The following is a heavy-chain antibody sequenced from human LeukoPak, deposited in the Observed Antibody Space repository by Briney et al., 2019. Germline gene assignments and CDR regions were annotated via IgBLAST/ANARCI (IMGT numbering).Heavy chain of an antibody. CDR1: GGSFSGYY. V-gene: IGHV4-34*01. CDR2: INHSGST. D-gene: IGHD3-9*01. J-gene: IGHJ4*02. Sequence: PSETLSLTCAVYGGSFSGYYWSWIRQPPGKGLEWIGEINHSGSTNYNPSLKSRVTISVDTSKNQFSLKLSSVTAADTAVYYRASVPVYYDILTGYYDTTFDYWGQGTLVTVSS. CDR3: ASVPVYYDILTGYYDTTFDY.